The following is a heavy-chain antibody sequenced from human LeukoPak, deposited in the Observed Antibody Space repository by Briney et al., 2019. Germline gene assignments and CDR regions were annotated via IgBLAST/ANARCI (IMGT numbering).Heavy chain of an antibody. V-gene: IGHV3-53*01. D-gene: IGHD3-10*01. CDR1: GFTVSSNY. Sequence: GGSLRLSCAASGFTVSSNYMSWVRQAPGKGLEWVSVIYSVGTTYYADSVKGRFTISRDNSKNTLYLQMNSLRAEDTAVYYCARRHYYGSGSSTDYWGQGTLVTVSS. CDR2: IYSVGTT. J-gene: IGHJ4*02. CDR3: ARRHYYGSGSSTDY.